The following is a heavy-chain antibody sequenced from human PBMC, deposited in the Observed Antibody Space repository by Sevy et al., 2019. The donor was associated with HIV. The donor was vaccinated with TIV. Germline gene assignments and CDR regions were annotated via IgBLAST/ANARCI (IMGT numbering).Heavy chain of an antibody. V-gene: IGHV3-30*18. CDR1: GFTFSSYG. J-gene: IGHJ4*02. CDR2: ISYDGSNK. Sequence: GGSLRLSCAASGFTFSSYGMHWVRQAPGKGLEWAAVISYDGSNKYYADSVKGRFTISRDNSKNTLYLQMNSLRAEDTAVYYCAKDDNYYDSSGYYLGDYWGQGTLVTVSS. CDR3: AKDDNYYDSSGYYLGDY. D-gene: IGHD3-22*01.